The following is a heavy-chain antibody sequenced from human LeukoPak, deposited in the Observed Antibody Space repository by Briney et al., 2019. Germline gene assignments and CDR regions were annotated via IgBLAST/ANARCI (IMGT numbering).Heavy chain of an antibody. V-gene: IGHV3-48*01. CDR1: AFTFSSYS. J-gene: IGHJ3*02. CDR2: ISGSSSTR. D-gene: IGHD4-17*01. Sequence: PGGSLRLSCAASAFTFSSYSMNWVRQAPGKGLEWVSYISGSSSTRYYADSVKGRFTISRDNAKNSLYLQMNSLRAEDTSVYYCARYGDYGAFDIWGQGTMVTVS. CDR3: ARYGDYGAFDI.